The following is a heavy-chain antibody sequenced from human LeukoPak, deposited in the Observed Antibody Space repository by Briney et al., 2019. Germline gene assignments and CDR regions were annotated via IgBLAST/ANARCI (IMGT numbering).Heavy chain of an antibody. CDR2: IYYSGST. J-gene: IGHJ3*02. D-gene: IGHD5-24*01. V-gene: IGHV4-59*01. Sequence: SETLSLTCTVSGGSISSYYWSWTRQPPGKGLEWIGYIYYSGSTNYNPSLKSRVTISVDTSKNQFSLKLSSVTAADTAVYYCAREAYRRDGYTEDAFDIWGQGTMVTVSS. CDR3: AREAYRRDGYTEDAFDI. CDR1: GGSISSYY.